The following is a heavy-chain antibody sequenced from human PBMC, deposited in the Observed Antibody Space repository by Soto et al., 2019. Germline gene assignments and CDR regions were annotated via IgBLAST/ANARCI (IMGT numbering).Heavy chain of an antibody. CDR3: ARAMYYYDSSGYYPDGTTGYYAMDV. CDR2: INHSGST. D-gene: IGHD3-22*01. Sequence: SETLSLTCAVYGGSFSGYYWSWIRQPPGKGLEWIGEINHSGSTNYNPSLKSRVTISVDTSKNQFSLKLSSVTAADTAVYYCARAMYYYDSSGYYPDGTTGYYAMDVWGQGTTVIVSS. V-gene: IGHV4-34*01. CDR1: GGSFSGYY. J-gene: IGHJ6*02.